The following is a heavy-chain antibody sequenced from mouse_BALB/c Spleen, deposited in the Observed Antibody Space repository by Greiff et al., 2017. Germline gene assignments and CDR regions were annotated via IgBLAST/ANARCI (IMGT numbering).Heavy chain of an antibody. D-gene: IGHD2-10*02. V-gene: IGHV2-9*02. J-gene: IGHJ3*01. Sequence: QVQLKESGPGLVAPSQSLSITCTVSGFSLTSYGVHWVRLPPGKGLEWLGVIWAGGSTNYNSALMSRLSISKDNSKSQVFLKMNSLQTDDTAMYYCARDRGYASAWFAYWGQGTLVTVSA. CDR3: ARDRGYASAWFAY. CDR1: GFSLTSYG. CDR2: IWAGGST.